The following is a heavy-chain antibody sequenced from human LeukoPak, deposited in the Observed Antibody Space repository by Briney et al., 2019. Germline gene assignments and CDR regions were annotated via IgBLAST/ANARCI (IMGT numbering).Heavy chain of an antibody. CDR1: GGSFSGYY. D-gene: IGHD4-23*01. CDR3: ARGPSTVVLYYYGMDV. J-gene: IGHJ6*02. V-gene: IGHV4-34*01. CDR2: INHSGST. Sequence: SETLSLTCAVYGGSFSGYYWSWIRQPPGKGLEWIGEINHSGSTNYNPSLKSRVTISVDTSKNQFALKLSSVTAADTAVYYCARGPSTVVLYYYGMDVWGQGTTVTVSS.